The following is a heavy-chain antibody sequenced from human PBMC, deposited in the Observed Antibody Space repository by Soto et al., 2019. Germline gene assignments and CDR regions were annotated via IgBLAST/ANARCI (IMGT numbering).Heavy chain of an antibody. V-gene: IGHV1-69*01. CDR2: IIPISETT. D-gene: IGHD2-2*01. Sequence: QVQLVQSGAEVQKPGSSVKVSCKASGGTFSSYAISWVRQAPGQGHEWMGGIIPISETTNYAQKFQGRVTITADESKSTAYMELSSLRSEDTAVYYCARSQGSSTSLEIYYYYYYGMDVWGQGTTVTVSS. J-gene: IGHJ6*02. CDR3: ARSQGSSTSLEIYYYYYYGMDV. CDR1: GGTFSSYA.